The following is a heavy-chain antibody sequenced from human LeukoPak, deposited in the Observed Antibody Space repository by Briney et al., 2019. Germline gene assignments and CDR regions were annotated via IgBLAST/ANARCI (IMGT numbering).Heavy chain of an antibody. Sequence: HPGGSLRLSCAASGFTFSSYAMHWVRQAPGKGLEWVAVISYDESNKYYADSVKGRFTISRDNSKNTLYLQMNSLRVEDTAVYYCARGLLGGDGYNSYYFDYWGQGTLVTVSS. CDR3: ARGLLGGDGYNSYYFDY. CDR2: ISYDESNK. D-gene: IGHD5-24*01. J-gene: IGHJ4*02. V-gene: IGHV3-30-3*01. CDR1: GFTFSSYA.